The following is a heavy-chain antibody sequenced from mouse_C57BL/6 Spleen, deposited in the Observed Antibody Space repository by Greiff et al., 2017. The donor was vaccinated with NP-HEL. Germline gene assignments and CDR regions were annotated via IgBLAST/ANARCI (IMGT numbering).Heavy chain of an antibody. J-gene: IGHJ3*01. Sequence: VQLQQSGADLVKPGASPKLSCTASGYAFSSYWMNWVKQWPGKGLEWLGQIYPGDGETNYNGKFKGKVTLTADKSSSTAYMQLSSLTSEDAAVYFCASGGAPGFAYWGQGTLVTVSA. CDR2: IYPGDGET. CDR1: GYAFSSYW. V-gene: IGHV1-80*01. CDR3: ASGGAPGFAY.